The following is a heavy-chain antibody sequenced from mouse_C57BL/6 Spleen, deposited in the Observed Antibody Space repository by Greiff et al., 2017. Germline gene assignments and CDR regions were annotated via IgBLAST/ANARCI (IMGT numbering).Heavy chain of an antibody. J-gene: IGHJ1*03. CDR3: ARSYYYGSSSWYFDV. Sequence: QVQLKQPGAELVKPGASVKLSCKASGYTFTSYWMHWVKQRPGQGLEWIGMIHPNSGSTNYNEKFKSKATLTVDKSSSTAYMQLSSLTSEDSAVYYCARSYYYGSSSWYFDVWGTGTTVTVSS. V-gene: IGHV1-64*01. D-gene: IGHD1-1*01. CDR2: IHPNSGST. CDR1: GYTFTSYW.